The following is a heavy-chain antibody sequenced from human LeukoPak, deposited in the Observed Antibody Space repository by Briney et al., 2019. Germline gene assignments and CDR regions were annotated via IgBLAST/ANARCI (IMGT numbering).Heavy chain of an antibody. D-gene: IGHD3-10*01. J-gene: IGHJ5*02. V-gene: IGHV4-30-4*01. CDR2: ICYSGST. Sequence: PSETLSLTCTVSGGSISSGDYYWSWIRQPPGKGLEWIGYICYSGSTYYNASLKSRVTISRDTSKNQFSLKLNSVTAADTAVYYCARDRHYYGSGSLNWFDPLGQGTLVTVSS. CDR1: GGSISSGDYY. CDR3: ARDRHYYGSGSLNWFDP.